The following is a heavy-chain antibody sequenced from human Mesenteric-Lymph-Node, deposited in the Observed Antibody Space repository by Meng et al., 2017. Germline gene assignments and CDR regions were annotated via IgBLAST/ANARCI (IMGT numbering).Heavy chain of an antibody. D-gene: IGHD3-16*01. CDR1: GGSFSPYY. V-gene: IGHV4-34*01. Sequence: QVQLQQWGAGLLKPSGTLSLTCAVYGGSFSPYYWAWIRQTPEKGLEWIGEIHHSGSTSYNPSLKSRVTISVDRSKNQSSLKLTSVTAADTAVYFCAREEGGPLDRWGQGTLVTVSS. CDR2: IHHSGST. CDR3: AREEGGPLDR. J-gene: IGHJ5*02.